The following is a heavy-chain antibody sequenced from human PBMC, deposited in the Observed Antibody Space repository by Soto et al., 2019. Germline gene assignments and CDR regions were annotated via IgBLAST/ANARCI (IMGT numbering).Heavy chain of an antibody. CDR3: GRDNGSSGWYEEY. D-gene: IGHD6-19*01. Sequence: EVQLVESGGGLVKPGGSLRLSCAASGFTFSSYSMNWVRQAPGKGLEWVSSISSSSSYIYYADSVKGRFTISRDNAKNSLYLQMNSRRVEETAVYYCGRDNGSSGWYEEYGGQGTLVTVSS. CDR2: ISSSSSYI. CDR1: GFTFSSYS. J-gene: IGHJ4*02. V-gene: IGHV3-21*01.